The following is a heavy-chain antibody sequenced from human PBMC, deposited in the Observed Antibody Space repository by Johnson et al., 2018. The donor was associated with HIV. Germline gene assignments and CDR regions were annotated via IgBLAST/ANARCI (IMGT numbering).Heavy chain of an antibody. J-gene: IGHJ3*02. CDR3: ARDNSRSWFDYDAFDI. D-gene: IGHD6-13*01. CDR1: GFTFSSYA. V-gene: IGHV3-30*04. CDR2: ISYDGSNK. Sequence: QVQLVESGGGVVQPGRSLRLSCAASGFTFSSYAMHWVRQAPGKGLKWVAVISYDGSNKYYADSVKGRFTISRDNSKKSRYLQMNSLRAEDTAVYYCARDNSRSWFDYDAFDIWGQGTMVTVSS.